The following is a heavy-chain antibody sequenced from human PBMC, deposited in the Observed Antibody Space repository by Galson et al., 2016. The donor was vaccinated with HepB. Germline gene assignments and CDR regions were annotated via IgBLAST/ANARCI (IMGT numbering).Heavy chain of an antibody. Sequence: QSGAEVKKPGESLKISCQGSGYSFSPFWIAWVRQVPGKGLEWMGSIYPGDSDDRYFPSFQGQVFISVDKSNTTAYLQWSSLKASDTAIYYCARQGGRPGRDALDIWGQGTMVTVSS. D-gene: IGHD3-16*01. V-gene: IGHV5-51*01. CDR2: IYPGDSDD. J-gene: IGHJ3*02. CDR1: GYSFSPFW. CDR3: ARQGGRPGRDALDI.